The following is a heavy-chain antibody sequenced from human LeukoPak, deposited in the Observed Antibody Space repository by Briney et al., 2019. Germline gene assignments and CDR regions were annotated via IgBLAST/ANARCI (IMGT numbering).Heavy chain of an antibody. D-gene: IGHD5-24*01. V-gene: IGHV3-30*08. Sequence: GGSLRLSCAASAFTFTDYAMHWVRQAPGKGLEWVAVISYDGTNKYYADSVKGRFTISRDDSKNTLYLQMNSLRAVDTAVYYCARVTSRVVEMATIGLDYWGQGTLVTVSS. CDR3: ARVTSRVVEMATIGLDY. CDR1: AFTFTDYA. CDR2: ISYDGTNK. J-gene: IGHJ4*02.